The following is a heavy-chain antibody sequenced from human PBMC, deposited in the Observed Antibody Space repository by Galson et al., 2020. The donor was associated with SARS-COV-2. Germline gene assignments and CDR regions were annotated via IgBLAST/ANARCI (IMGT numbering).Heavy chain of an antibody. V-gene: IGHV3-30*18. CDR3: AKAFGSYHSANDVYYFDY. D-gene: IGHD3-22*01. J-gene: IGHJ4*02. CDR2: TSHDGNHK. Sequence: GGSLRLSCAASGLPFSSYGFHWVRQAPGKGLEWVAITSHDGNHKYYADSVKGRFTISRDNSQNTLYLQMNSLRPEDTAVYYCAKAFGSYHSANDVYYFDYWGQGTLVTVSS. CDR1: GLPFSSYG.